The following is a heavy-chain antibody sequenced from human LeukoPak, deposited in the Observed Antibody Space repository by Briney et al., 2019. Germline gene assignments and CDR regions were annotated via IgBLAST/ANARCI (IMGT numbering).Heavy chain of an antibody. CDR3: AITVEQPRKNWFDP. J-gene: IGHJ5*02. CDR2: IYYSGNT. Sequence: SESLSLTCPVSGGSISSSSYYWGWIRQPPGKGLEWIGSIYYSGNTYYNPSLKSRVTISVDTSKNQFSLKLSSVTAADTAVYYCAITVEQPRKNWFDPWGQATLVTVSS. D-gene: IGHD1/OR15-1a*01. CDR1: GGSISSSSYY. V-gene: IGHV4-39*01.